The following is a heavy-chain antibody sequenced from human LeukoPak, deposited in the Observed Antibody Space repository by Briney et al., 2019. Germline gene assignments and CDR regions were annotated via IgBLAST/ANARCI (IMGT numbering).Heavy chain of an antibody. J-gene: IGHJ4*02. CDR3: ARDYTTYFDY. CDR1: GYSISSGYY. CDR2: IYHSGST. Sequence: SETLSLTCTVSGYSISSGYYWGWIRQPPGKGLEWIGSIYHSGSTYYNPSLKSRVTISVDTSKNQFSLKLSSVTAADTAVYYCARDYTTYFDYWGQGPLSPSPQ. D-gene: IGHD1-1*01. V-gene: IGHV4-38-2*02.